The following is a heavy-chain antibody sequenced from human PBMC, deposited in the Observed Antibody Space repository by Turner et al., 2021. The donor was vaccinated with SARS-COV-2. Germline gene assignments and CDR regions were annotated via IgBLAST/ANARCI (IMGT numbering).Heavy chain of an antibody. D-gene: IGHD3-22*01. CDR1: GFTFSRYD. CDR3: ARATDYYDSSGYYHTGAFDI. V-gene: IGHV3-13*04. Sequence: EVQLVESGGGLVQPGGSLRLSCAASGFTFSRYDMHWVRQATGKGLEWVSAIGTAGDTYYPGSVKGRFTISRENAKNSLYLQMNSLRAGETAVYYCARATDYYDSSGYYHTGAFDIWGQGTMVTVSS. CDR2: IGTAGDT. J-gene: IGHJ3*02.